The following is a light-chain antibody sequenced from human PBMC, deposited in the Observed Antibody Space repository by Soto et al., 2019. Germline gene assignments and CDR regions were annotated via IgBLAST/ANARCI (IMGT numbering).Light chain of an antibody. Sequence: QLVLTQSPSASASLGASVKLTCTLSSGHSNYAIAWHQQQPEKGPRYLMRLYSDGSHNKGDGMPDRFSGSSSGAERYLTISSLQSEDEADYYCQTWGPGYVVFGGGTKLTVL. CDR1: SGHSNYA. CDR2: LYSDGSH. J-gene: IGLJ2*01. V-gene: IGLV4-69*01. CDR3: QTWGPGYVV.